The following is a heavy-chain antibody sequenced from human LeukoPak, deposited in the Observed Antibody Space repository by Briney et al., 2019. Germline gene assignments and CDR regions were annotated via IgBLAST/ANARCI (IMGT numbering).Heavy chain of an antibody. CDR1: GGSISGYY. V-gene: IGHV4-59*08. D-gene: IGHD3-16*01. CDR3: ARTKGSMITLGGLIFDY. CDR2: IHYSGST. Sequence: SETLSLTSIVSGGSISGYYWSWIRLPPGKGLEYIGYIHYSGSTNYNPSLKSRVTISLDTSKRQFSLKLRSVTAADTAVYYCARTKGSMITLGGLIFDYWGQGTQVTVSS. J-gene: IGHJ4*02.